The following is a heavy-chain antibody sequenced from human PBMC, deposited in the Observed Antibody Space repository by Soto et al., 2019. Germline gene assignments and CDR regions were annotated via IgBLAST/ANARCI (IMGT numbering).Heavy chain of an antibody. Sequence: EVQLLESGGGLVQPGGSLRLSCAASGFTFSSYAMSWVRQAPGKGLEWVSAISGSGGSTYYADSVKGRFTISRDNSKNTLYLQMNSLRAEDTAVYYCAKGNFEYSSSSGGAFDIWGQGTMVTVSS. CDR1: GFTFSSYA. J-gene: IGHJ3*02. V-gene: IGHV3-23*01. D-gene: IGHD6-6*01. CDR3: AKGNFEYSSSSGGAFDI. CDR2: ISGSGGST.